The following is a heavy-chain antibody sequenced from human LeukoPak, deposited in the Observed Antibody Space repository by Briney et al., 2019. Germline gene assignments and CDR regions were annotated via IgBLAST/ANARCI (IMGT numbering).Heavy chain of an antibody. CDR2: ISAYNDNT. CDR3: ARVGSGWYGYYYYGMDV. J-gene: IGHJ6*02. V-gene: IGHV1-18*01. CDR1: GYTFTSYD. Sequence: ASVKLSCNSSGYTFTSYDINWVRQATGQGLEWMGWISAYNDNTNYAQKLQGRVTMTTDTSTSTAYMELGSLRSDGTAVYYCARVGSGWYGYYYYGMDVWGQGTTVTVSS. D-gene: IGHD6-19*01.